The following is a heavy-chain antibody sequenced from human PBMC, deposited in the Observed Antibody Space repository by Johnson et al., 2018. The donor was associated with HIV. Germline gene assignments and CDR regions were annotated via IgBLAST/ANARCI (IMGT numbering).Heavy chain of an antibody. CDR2: ISYDGSNK. Sequence: QMQLVESVGGVVQPGRSLRLSCAASGFTFSSYAMHWVRQAPGKGLEWVAVISYDGSNKYYADSVKGRFTISRDNSKNTLYLQMNSLRAEDTAVYYCARDRGGIAARPIPGSGAFDIWGQGTMVTVSS. CDR1: GFTFSSYA. D-gene: IGHD6-6*01. CDR3: ARDRGGIAARPIPGSGAFDI. V-gene: IGHV3-30*04. J-gene: IGHJ3*02.